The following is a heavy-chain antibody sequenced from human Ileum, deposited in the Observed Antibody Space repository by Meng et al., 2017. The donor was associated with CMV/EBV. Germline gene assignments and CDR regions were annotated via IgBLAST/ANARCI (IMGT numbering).Heavy chain of an antibody. D-gene: IGHD6-13*01. CDR1: GGSFTNYY. CDR2: INHIGTT. CDR3: ARAWAAAGTYGMDV. Sequence: SETLSLTCTVYGGSFTNYYWTWIRQPPGKGLEWLGEINHIGTTNYIPSLKSRVTISLDTSKNEFSLNLSSVTAADTAVYYCARAWAAAGTYGMDVWGQGTTVTVSS. J-gene: IGHJ6*02. V-gene: IGHV4-34*01.